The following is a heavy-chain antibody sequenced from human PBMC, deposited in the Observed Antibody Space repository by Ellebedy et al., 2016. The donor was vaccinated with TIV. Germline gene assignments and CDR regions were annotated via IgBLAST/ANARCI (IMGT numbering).Heavy chain of an antibody. CDR3: AREMIHISTVTTDY. V-gene: IGHV3-48*04. Sequence: GESLKISCAASGFTFSSYSMNWVRQAPGKGLEWVSYISSSSSTIYYADSVKGRFTISRDNAKNSLYLQMNSLRAEDTAVYYCAREMIHISTVTTDYWGQGTLVTVSS. CDR1: GFTFSSYS. D-gene: IGHD4-17*01. CDR2: ISSSSSTI. J-gene: IGHJ4*02.